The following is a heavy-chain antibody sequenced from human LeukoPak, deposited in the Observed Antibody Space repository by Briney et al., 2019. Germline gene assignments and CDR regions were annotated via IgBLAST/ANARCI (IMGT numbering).Heavy chain of an antibody. CDR2: IWYDGSNK. D-gene: IGHD6-13*01. V-gene: IGHV3-33*06. CDR3: AKDKGSESSWTFDY. J-gene: IGHJ4*02. CDR1: GFTFSSYG. Sequence: GGSLRLYCAASGFTFSSYGMHWVRQAPGKGLEWVAVIWYDGSNKYYADSVKGRFTISRDNSKNTLYLQMNSLRAEDTAVYYCAKDKGSESSWTFDYWGQGTLVTVSS.